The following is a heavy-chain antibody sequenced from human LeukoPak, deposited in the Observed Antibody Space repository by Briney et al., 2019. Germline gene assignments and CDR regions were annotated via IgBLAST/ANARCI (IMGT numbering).Heavy chain of an antibody. CDR2: ISWNSGSI. V-gene: IGHV3-9*01. CDR1: GFTFDDYA. D-gene: IGHD1-26*01. Sequence: PGRSLRLSCAASGFTFDDYAMHWVRQAPGRGLEGVSGISWNSGSIVYADSVKGRFTISRDNTKNSLYLNMSSLSAEDTAVYYCARDNKGAGPLDAFDIWGQGTMVTVSS. CDR3: ARDNKGAGPLDAFDI. J-gene: IGHJ3*02.